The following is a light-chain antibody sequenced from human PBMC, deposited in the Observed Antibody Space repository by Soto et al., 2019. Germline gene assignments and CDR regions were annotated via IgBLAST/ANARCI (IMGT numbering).Light chain of an antibody. J-gene: IGKJ2*01. CDR2: AAS. V-gene: IGKV1-8*01. CDR1: QGISSY. Sequence: AIRMTQSPSSLSASTGDRVTITCRASQGISSYLAWYQQKPGKAPKLLIYAASTLQSGVPSRFSGSGSGTDFTLTISGLQSEDFATYYCQQYYSYPSYTFGQGTKLEIK. CDR3: QQYYSYPSYT.